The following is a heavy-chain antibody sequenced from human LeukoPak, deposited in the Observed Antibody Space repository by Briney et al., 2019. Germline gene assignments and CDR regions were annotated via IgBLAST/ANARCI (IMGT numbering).Heavy chain of an antibody. Sequence: HPGGSLRLSCAASGFTFSSYWMSWVRQAPGKGLEWVANIKQDGSEKYYVDSVKGRFTISRDNAKNSLYLQMNSLRAEDTAVYYCARGDVSSSWYVHYYYGMDVWGQGTTVTVSS. D-gene: IGHD6-13*01. CDR1: GFTFSSYW. J-gene: IGHJ6*02. CDR2: IKQDGSEK. V-gene: IGHV3-7*01. CDR3: ARGDVSSSWYVHYYYGMDV.